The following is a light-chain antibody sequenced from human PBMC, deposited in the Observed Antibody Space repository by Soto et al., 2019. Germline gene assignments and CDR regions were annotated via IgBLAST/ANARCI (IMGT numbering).Light chain of an antibody. CDR1: SSDLAAYTA. Sequence: QPLLTQPGSVCRAPVQSINLSCTGTSSDLAAYTALSWYQHHADNATEVMIGEVNRQREGASHRLSVSKSGNATSLANPGHQADDEAQYPGSADISDNRSYVFGSGTQVTV. CDR3: SADISDNRSYV. J-gene: IGLJ1*01. CDR2: EVN. V-gene: IGLV2-14*01.